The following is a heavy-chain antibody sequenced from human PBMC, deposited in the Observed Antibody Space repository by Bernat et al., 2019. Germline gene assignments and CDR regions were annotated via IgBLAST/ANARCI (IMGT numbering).Heavy chain of an antibody. CDR1: GGSISSSSYY. CDR3: AGRDRGPPDSFDI. CDR2: IYYGGST. J-gene: IGHJ3*02. Sequence: QLQLQESGPGLVKPSETLSLSCTVSGGSISSSSYYWGWIRQPPGKGLEWIGSIYYGGSTYYNPSLKSRVTISVDTSKNQFSLNLSSVTAADTAVYYCAGRDRGPPDSFDIWGQGTMVTFSS. V-gene: IGHV4-39*01.